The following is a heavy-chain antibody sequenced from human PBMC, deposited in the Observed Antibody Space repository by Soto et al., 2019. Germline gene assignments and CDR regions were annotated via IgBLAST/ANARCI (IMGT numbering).Heavy chain of an antibody. V-gene: IGHV4-30-4*01. J-gene: IGHJ6*01. CDR2: IYYSGST. CDR1: GVSISSGDYY. Sequence: QVQLQESGPGLVKPSQTLSLTCTVSGVSISSGDYYWSWIRQPPGKGLEWIGYIYYSGSTYYNPYIRSHVTISVDTSKDQFSLRLSSVTAADTAVYYCARAYYYGSGSYYRGYYYGMDVWGQGTTVTVSS. CDR3: ARAYYYGSGSYYRGYYYGMDV. D-gene: IGHD3-10*01.